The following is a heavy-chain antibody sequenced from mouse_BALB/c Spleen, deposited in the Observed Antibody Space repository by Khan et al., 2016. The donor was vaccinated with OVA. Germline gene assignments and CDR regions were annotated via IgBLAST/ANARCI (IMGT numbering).Heavy chain of an antibody. V-gene: IGHV7-3*02. CDR2: IRNKANGYTT. Sequence: EVELVESGGGLVQPGGSLRLSCATSGFTFTDYYMSWVRQPPGKALEWLGFIRNKANGYTTEYSASVKGRFTISRDTSQSILYLQMNTLKTEDSATYHCARAYYGSSSLDYWGQGTTLTVSS. CDR3: ARAYYGSSSLDY. J-gene: IGHJ2*01. D-gene: IGHD1-1*01. CDR1: GFTFTDYY.